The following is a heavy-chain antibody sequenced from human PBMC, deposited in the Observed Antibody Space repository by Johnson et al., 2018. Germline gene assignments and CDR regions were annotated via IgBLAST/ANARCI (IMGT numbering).Heavy chain of an antibody. J-gene: IGHJ3*01. D-gene: IGHD1-26*01. Sequence: VQLVQSGGGLVQPGGSLRLSCATSGFTFSSYSMNWVRQAPGKGLEWVSSVSSSSSHIYYADSVKGRFTISRDNAKNSLSLQMNSLKAEDTAVSYCARDGGVGAAGAFGFWGQGTMVTVSS. CDR3: ARDGGVGAAGAFGF. CDR1: GFTFSSYS. V-gene: IGHV3-21*01. CDR2: VSSSSSHI.